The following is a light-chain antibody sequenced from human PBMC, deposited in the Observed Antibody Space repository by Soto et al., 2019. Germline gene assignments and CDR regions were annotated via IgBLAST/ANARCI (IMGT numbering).Light chain of an antibody. CDR3: SSYADSNTLL. Sequence: QSALTQPPSASGSPGQSVTISCTGTSSDVGGYNYVSWYQQHPGKAPKLLIYEATQRPSGVPDRFSGSKSGNTASLTVSGLQAEDEADYYCSSYADSNTLLFGGGTKLTVL. CDR2: EAT. CDR1: SSDVGGYNY. J-gene: IGLJ3*02. V-gene: IGLV2-8*01.